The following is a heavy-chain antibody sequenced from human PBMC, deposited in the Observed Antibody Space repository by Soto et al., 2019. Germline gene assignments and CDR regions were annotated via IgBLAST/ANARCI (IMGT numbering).Heavy chain of an antibody. CDR1: GFTFSSYA. CDR2: NRRSGGST. J-gene: IGHJ4*02. V-gene: IGHV3-23*01. Sequence: PGGSLRLSCPASGFTFSSYAMSWVRPAPGKGLEWVSANRRSGGSTYYADSVKGRFTISRDNSKNTLYLQMNSLSAEDTAVYYCAKDPGYDFWMDYWGQGTLVTVSS. D-gene: IGHD3-3*01. CDR3: AKDPGYDFWMDY.